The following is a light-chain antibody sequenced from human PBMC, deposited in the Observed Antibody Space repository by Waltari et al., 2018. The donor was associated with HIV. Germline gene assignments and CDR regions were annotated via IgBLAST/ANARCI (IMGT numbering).Light chain of an antibody. CDR2: AAS. CDR3: QQLNSYPRT. CDR1: QGISSY. J-gene: IGKJ2*02. Sequence: DFQLTQSPSFLSASVGDRVPITSRARQGISSYLAWYQQKPGKAPKLLIYAASTLQSGVPSRFSGSGSGTEFTLTISSLQPEDFATYDCQQLNSYPRTFGQGTKLEIK. V-gene: IGKV1-9*01.